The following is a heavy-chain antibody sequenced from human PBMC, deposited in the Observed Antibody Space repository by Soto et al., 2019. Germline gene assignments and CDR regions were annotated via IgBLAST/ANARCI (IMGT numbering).Heavy chain of an antibody. CDR2: IYHSGST. CDR3: ARVPIYYDSSGYYRYGTFDI. J-gene: IGHJ3*02. D-gene: IGHD3-22*01. V-gene: IGHV4-30-2*01. CDR1: GGSVNSAGYS. Sequence: SETLSLTCAVSGGSVNSAGYSWSWIRQPPGKGLEWIGYIYHSGSTYYNPSLKSRVTISLDRSNNHFSLKLGSVTAADTAVYYCARVPIYYDSSGYYRYGTFDIWGQGTMVTVSS.